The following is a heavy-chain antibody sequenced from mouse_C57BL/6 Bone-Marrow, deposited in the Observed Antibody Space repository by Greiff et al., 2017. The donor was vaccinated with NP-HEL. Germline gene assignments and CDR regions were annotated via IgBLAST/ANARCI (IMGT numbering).Heavy chain of an antibody. CDR1: GYTFTNYW. V-gene: IGHV1-72*01. Sequence: QVQLQQPGAELVKPGASVKLSCKASGYTFTNYWMHWVKQRPGRGLEWIGRIDPNSGGTKYNEKFKSKATLTVDKPSSPAYMQLSSLTSEDYAVDYCARYYYGSGYFDYWGQGTTLTVSS. CDR3: ARYYYGSGYFDY. J-gene: IGHJ2*01. CDR2: IDPNSGGT. D-gene: IGHD1-1*01.